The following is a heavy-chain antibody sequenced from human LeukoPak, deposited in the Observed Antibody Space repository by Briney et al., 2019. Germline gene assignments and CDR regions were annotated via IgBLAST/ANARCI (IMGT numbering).Heavy chain of an antibody. V-gene: IGHV4-4*02. Sequence: SETLSLTCAVSGGSITSGNWWTWVRQSPGKGLEWIREIHHGGTTNYNPSLKSRVTISVDKSKNQFSLKLNSVTAADTAVYYCAKKDYYYMDVWGKGTTVTVSS. CDR3: AKKDYYYMDV. CDR2: IHHGGTT. CDR1: GGSITSGNW. J-gene: IGHJ6*03.